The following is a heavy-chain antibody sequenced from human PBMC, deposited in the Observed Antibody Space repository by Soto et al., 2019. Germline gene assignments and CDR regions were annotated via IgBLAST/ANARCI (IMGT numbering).Heavy chain of an antibody. CDR2: IYTSGST. D-gene: IGHD1-7*01. Sequence: TLSLTCTVSGGSISSYYWSWIRQPAGKGLEWIGRIYTSGSTNYNPSLKSRVTMSVDTSKNQFSLKLNSVTAADTAVYYCARCTTTYNWNYSDYYYYGMDVWGQVTTVTVS. V-gene: IGHV4-4*07. CDR1: GGSISSYY. J-gene: IGHJ6*02. CDR3: ARCTTTYNWNYSDYYYYGMDV.